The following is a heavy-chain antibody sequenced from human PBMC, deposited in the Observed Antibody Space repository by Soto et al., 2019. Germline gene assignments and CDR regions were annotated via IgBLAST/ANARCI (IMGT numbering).Heavy chain of an antibody. CDR3: ARDTSDSWIRAFDI. CDR2: VHYTGTT. D-gene: IGHD6-13*01. V-gene: IGHV4-59*01. Sequence: PSETLSLTCSVSGGSLSSYHWNWIRQPPGKGLEWIGYVHYTGTTNYNPSLKSRITMSGDTSKRQFSLKLSSVTAADTAMYYCARDTSDSWIRAFDIWGQGIMVTVSS. J-gene: IGHJ3*02. CDR1: GGSLSSYH.